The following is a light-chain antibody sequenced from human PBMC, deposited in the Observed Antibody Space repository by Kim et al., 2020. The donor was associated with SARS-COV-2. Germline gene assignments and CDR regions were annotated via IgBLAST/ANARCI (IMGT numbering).Light chain of an antibody. V-gene: IGLV2-14*03. CDR3: SSYTSSSTYV. CDR1: SRNVGGYNY. J-gene: IGLJ1*01. Sequence: GQSITITSTGTSRNVGGYNYVSWYQQHPGKAPKLMIYDVSNRPSGVSNRFSGSKSGNTASLTISGLQAEDEADYYCSSYTSSSTYVFGTGTKVTVL. CDR2: DVS.